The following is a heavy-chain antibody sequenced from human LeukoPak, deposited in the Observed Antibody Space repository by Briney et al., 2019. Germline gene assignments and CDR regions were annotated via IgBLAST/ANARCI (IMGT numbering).Heavy chain of an antibody. Sequence: WASVKVSCKASGGTFSSYAISWVRQAPGQGLEWMGRIIPILGIANYAQKFQGRVTITADKSTSTAYMELSSLRSEDTAVYYCARDTGVATMEGLAFDIWGQGTMVTVSS. CDR2: IIPILGIA. CDR3: ARDTGVATMEGLAFDI. J-gene: IGHJ3*02. D-gene: IGHD5-12*01. CDR1: GGTFSSYA. V-gene: IGHV1-69*04.